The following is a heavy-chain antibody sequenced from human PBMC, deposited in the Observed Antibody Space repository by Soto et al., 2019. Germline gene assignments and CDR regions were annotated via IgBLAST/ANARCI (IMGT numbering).Heavy chain of an antibody. D-gene: IGHD3-16*01. CDR1: GYTFTRYG. J-gene: IGHJ6*02. V-gene: IGHV1-18*01. CDR2: INTYNGNT. Sequence: QVQLVQSGAEVKNPGASVKVSCKASGYTFTRYGIGWARQAPRQGLEWMGWINTYNGNTNYAQNVQGRVTLTTDTSTSTAYMELRSLRSNDTAIYYCAMVDVYVTPSPQDVWGQGTTVIVCS. CDR3: AMVDVYVTPSPQDV.